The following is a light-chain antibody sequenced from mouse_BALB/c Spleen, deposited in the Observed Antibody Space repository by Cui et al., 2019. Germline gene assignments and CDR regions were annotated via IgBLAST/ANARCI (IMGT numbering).Light chain of an antibody. CDR3: QQHNEYPWT. CDR2: SGS. V-gene: IGKV16-104*01. Sequence: DVQITQSPSYLAASPVETITINCRASKSISKYLAWYQEKPGKTNKLLIYSGSTLQSGIPSRFSGSGSGTDFTLTISSLEPEDFAMYYCQQHNEYPWTFGGGTKLEIK. J-gene: IGKJ1*01. CDR1: KSISKY.